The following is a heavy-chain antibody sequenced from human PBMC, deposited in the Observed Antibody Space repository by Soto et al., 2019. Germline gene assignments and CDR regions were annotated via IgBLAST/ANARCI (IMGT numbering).Heavy chain of an antibody. V-gene: IGHV3-66*01. J-gene: IGHJ3*02. Sequence: EVQLVESGGGLVQPGGSLRLSCTASGFIVSDTYVNGVLQAPGKGLEWVSVITNRGDTHYADSVRGRFSLSRDISDNTLHLQMNNLRVEDTAVYYCAREPRYCRGGSCSITGDAYDIWGQGTMVTVSS. CDR3: AREPRYCRGGSCSITGDAYDI. CDR2: ITNRGDT. CDR1: GFIVSDTY. D-gene: IGHD2-15*01.